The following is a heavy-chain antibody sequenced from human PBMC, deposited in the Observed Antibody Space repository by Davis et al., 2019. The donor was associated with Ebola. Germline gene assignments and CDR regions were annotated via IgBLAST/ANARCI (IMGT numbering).Heavy chain of an antibody. CDR1: GYTFTSYY. V-gene: IGHV1-3*01. J-gene: IGHJ4*02. D-gene: IGHD6-19*01. Sequence: ASVKVSCKASGYTFTSYYMHWVRQAPGQRLEWMGWIHGGNGNRKYSQKFQGRVTITMDTSASTAYMELSSLRSEDTAVYYCARATFGYNSGWYADYWGQGTLVTVSS. CDR3: ARATFGYNSGWYADY. CDR2: IHGGNGNR.